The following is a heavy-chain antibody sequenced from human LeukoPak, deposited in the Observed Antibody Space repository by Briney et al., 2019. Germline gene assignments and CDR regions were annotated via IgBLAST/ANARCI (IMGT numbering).Heavy chain of an antibody. CDR2: IYSGGST. D-gene: IGHD3-10*01. CDR3: ARDSATGGESNWFDP. CDR1: GFIVSSNY. Sequence: PGGSLRLSCAASGFIVSSNYMSWVRQAPGKGLEWVSVIYSGGSTYYADSVKGRFTISRDNSKNTLYLQMNSLRAEDTAVYYCARDSATGGESNWFDPWGQGTLVTVSS. V-gene: IGHV3-66*02. J-gene: IGHJ5*02.